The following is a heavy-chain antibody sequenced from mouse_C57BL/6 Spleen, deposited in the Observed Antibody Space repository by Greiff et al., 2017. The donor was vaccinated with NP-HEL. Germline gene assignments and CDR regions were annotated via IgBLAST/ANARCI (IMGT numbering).Heavy chain of an antibody. CDR3: ARPHYYGTSWFAY. CDR2: IDPSDSYT. J-gene: IGHJ3*01. V-gene: IGHV1-59*01. D-gene: IGHD1-1*01. Sequence: QVQLQQPGAELVRPGTSVKLSCKASGYTFTSYWMHWVKQRPGQGLEWIGVIDPSDSYTNYNQKFKGKATLTVDTSSSTAYMQLSSLTSEDSAVYYCARPHYYGTSWFAYWGQGTLVTVSA. CDR1: GYTFTSYW.